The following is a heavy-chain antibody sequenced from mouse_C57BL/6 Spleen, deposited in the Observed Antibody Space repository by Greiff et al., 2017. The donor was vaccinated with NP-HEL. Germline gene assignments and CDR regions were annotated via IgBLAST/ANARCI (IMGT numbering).Heavy chain of an antibody. CDR3: ARAQRLYDYDDAMDY. CDR1: GYTFTSYG. J-gene: IGHJ4*01. CDR2: IYPRSGNT. D-gene: IGHD2-4*01. V-gene: IGHV1-81*01. Sequence: VQLQQSGAELARPGASVKLSCKASGYTFTSYGISWVKQRTGQGLEWIGEIYPRSGNTYYNEKFKGKATLTADKSSSTAYMELRSLTSEDSAVYFCARAQRLYDYDDAMDYWGQGTSVTVSS.